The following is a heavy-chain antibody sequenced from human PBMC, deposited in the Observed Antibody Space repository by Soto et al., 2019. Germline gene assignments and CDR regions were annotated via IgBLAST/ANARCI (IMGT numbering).Heavy chain of an antibody. CDR1: GYTFTGYY. CDR2: INPNSGGT. Sequence: ASVKVSCKASGYTFTGYYMHWVRQAPGQGLEWMGWINPNSGGTNYAQKFQGWVTMTRDTSISTAYMELSRLRSDDTAVYYCARDRDFGVLRHYYYYYYMDVWGKGTTVTVSS. J-gene: IGHJ6*03. CDR3: ARDRDFGVLRHYYYYYYMDV. V-gene: IGHV1-2*04. D-gene: IGHD3-3*01.